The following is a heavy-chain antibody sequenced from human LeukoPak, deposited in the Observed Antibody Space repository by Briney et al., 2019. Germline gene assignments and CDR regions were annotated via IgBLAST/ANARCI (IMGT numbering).Heavy chain of an antibody. CDR1: GFSVRSNY. D-gene: IGHD3-22*01. CDR3: AKKGYYDGSGYYMYYFDH. J-gene: IGHJ4*02. CDR2: ISGSGGTA. Sequence: PGGSLRLSCAASGFSVRSNYMNWVRQAPGKGLEWVSAISGSGGTAYYADSVKGRFTISRDNSKNTLYLQMNSLRAEDTAVYYCAKKGYYDGSGYYMYYFDHWGQGTLVTVSS. V-gene: IGHV3-23*01.